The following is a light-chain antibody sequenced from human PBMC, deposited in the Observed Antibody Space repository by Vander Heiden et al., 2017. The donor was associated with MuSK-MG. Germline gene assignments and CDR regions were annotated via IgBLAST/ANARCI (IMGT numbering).Light chain of an antibody. V-gene: IGKV3-20*01. CDR3: QQDGSSTT. CDR2: GAS. Sequence: EIVLTQSPGTLSLSPGERATLSCRASQSVSSSYLAWYQQKPGQAPRLLIYGASSRAMGIPDRFSGSGCGTDFTLTSSRREHEDFAVYYWQQDGSSTTFGQGTKVEIK. CDR1: QSVSSSY. J-gene: IGKJ1*01.